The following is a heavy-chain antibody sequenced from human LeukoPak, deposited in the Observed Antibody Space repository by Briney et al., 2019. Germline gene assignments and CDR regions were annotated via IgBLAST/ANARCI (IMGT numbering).Heavy chain of an antibody. J-gene: IGHJ4*02. CDR1: GFTVSSYA. CDR2: VRGSAAGT. D-gene: IGHD1-26*01. Sequence: GGSLRLSCAASGFTVSSYAMSWVRQAPGEGLEWVSAVRGSAAGTSYADSVKGRFTISRDNSKNTLYLQMNSLRAEDTAVYYCAKNRGGSYYSGSDYWGQGTLVTVSS. CDR3: AKNRGGSYYSGSDY. V-gene: IGHV3-23*01.